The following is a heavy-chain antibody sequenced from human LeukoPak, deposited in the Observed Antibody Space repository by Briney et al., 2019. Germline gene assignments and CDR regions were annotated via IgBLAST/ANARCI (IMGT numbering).Heavy chain of an antibody. J-gene: IGHJ4*02. D-gene: IGHD1-26*01. CDR3: AKEPPYSGSYHY. Sequence: GGSLRLSCAASGFTFSSYGMHWVRQAPGKGLEWVAVISYDGSNKYYADSVKGRFTISRDNSKNTLYLQMNSLRAEDTAVYYCAKEPPYSGSYHYWGQGTLVTVSS. V-gene: IGHV3-30*18. CDR2: ISYDGSNK. CDR1: GFTFSSYG.